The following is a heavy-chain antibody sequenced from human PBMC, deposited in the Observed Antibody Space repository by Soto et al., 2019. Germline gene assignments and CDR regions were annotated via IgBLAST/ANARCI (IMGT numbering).Heavy chain of an antibody. J-gene: IGHJ4*02. V-gene: IGHV1-18*01. Sequence: QVQLVQSGAEVKMPGASVKLACKASGYTFTNYGLTWVRQVPGQGLEWIGWVSGYNRNTNYAQKFEARVIMTTDTSTSTAFIALRGLSPDDACIYFSTGARPGERLLYWGQGNLVNVSP. CDR2: VSGYNRNT. D-gene: IGHD3-16*01. CDR3: TGARPGERLLY. CDR1: GYTFTNYG.